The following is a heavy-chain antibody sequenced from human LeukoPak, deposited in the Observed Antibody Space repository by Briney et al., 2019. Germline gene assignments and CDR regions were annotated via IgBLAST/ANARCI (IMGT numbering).Heavy chain of an antibody. CDR1: GFTFSNAW. CDR3: AKEWGVDYGLRY. J-gene: IGHJ4*02. D-gene: IGHD4-17*01. V-gene: IGHV3-23*01. Sequence: GGSLGLSCAASGFTFSNAWMSWVRQAPGKGLEWVSSISGSGSGGSTYYADSVKGRFTISRDNSKNTLYLQMNSLRADDTAVYYCAKEWGVDYGLRYWGQGTLVTVSS. CDR2: ISGSGSGGST.